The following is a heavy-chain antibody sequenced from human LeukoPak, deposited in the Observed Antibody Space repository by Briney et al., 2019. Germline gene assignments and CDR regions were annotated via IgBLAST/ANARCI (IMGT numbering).Heavy chain of an antibody. V-gene: IGHV3-13*01. CDR2: IGTADDT. CDR1: GFTFSSYD. J-gene: IGHJ4*02. D-gene: IGHD1-26*01. Sequence: GGSLRLSCAASGFTFSSYDIHWVRQAPGKGLEWVSAIGTADDTYYAGSVKGRFTISRENAKNSLYLQMNILRAGDTAVYYCARDLASGSQLGYDYWGQGTLVTVSS. CDR3: ARDLASGSQLGYDY.